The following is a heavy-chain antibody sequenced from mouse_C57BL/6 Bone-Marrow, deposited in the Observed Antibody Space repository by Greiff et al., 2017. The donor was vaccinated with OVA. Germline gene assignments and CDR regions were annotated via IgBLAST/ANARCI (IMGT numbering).Heavy chain of an antibody. CDR2: INPNNGGT. V-gene: IGHV1-26*01. CDR3: ARVGWDGRDYFDY. J-gene: IGHJ2*01. Sequence: EVQLQQSGPELVKPGASVKISCKASGYTFTDYYMNWVKQSHGKSLEWIGDINPNNGGTSYNQKFKGKATLTVDKSSSTAYMELRSLTSEYSAVYYCARVGWDGRDYFDYWGQGTTLTVSS. CDR1: GYTFTDYY. D-gene: IGHD4-1*01.